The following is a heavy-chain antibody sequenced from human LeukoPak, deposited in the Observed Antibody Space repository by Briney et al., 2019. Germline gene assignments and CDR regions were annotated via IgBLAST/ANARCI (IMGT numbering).Heavy chain of an antibody. CDR2: ISYSGTT. CDR1: GASISSSRYY. CDR3: ATLRGPYGD. J-gene: IGHJ4*02. D-gene: IGHD4-17*01. Sequence: SETLSLTCTVSGASISSSRYYWGWIRQPPGKGLEWIGSISYSGTTYYNPSLKSRGSVSVDTSRNQISLKLSSVTAADTAIYYCATLRGPYGDWGQGTLVTVSS. V-gene: IGHV4-39*01.